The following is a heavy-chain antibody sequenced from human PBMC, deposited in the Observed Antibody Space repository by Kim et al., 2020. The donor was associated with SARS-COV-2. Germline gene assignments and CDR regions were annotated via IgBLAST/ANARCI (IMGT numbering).Heavy chain of an antibody. D-gene: IGHD3-10*01. V-gene: IGHV4-59*01. Sequence: RVTISVDTSKNQFSLKLSSVTAADTAVYYCARDFYGDLGADYYYYYGMDVWGQGTTVTVSS. CDR3: ARDFYGDLGADYYYYYGMDV. J-gene: IGHJ6*02.